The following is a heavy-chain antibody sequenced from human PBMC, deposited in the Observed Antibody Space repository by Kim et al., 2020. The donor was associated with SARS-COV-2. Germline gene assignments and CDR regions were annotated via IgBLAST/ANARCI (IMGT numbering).Heavy chain of an antibody. Sequence: GGSLRLSCAASGFTFSAYDMHWVRQAPGKGLEWVSLISTDGGNINYAGSVKGRFTISRDNSKKTVYLQMNSLTTDDTAVYYCAKDKYAGANRLDSWGRGHLVTVS. CDR2: ISTDGGNI. V-gene: IGHV3-30*18. D-gene: IGHD2-2*01. CDR3: AKDKYAGANRLDS. CDR1: GFTFSAYD. J-gene: IGHJ4*02.